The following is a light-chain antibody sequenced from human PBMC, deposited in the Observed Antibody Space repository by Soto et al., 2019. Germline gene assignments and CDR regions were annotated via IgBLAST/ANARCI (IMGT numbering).Light chain of an antibody. Sequence: ETQMTQSPVTLSVSPGERVTLSCRASQSVSSDLAWYQKKPGQPPRLLIYGAATRATGIPARFSGSGSGTEFTLTINSLQSEDFALNYCQQYNIWPLTFGGGTRVQIK. V-gene: IGKV3-15*01. J-gene: IGKJ4*01. CDR3: QQYNIWPLT. CDR1: QSVSSD. CDR2: GAA.